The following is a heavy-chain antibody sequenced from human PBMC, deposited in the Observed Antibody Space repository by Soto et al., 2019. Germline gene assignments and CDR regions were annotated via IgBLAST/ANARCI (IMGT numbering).Heavy chain of an antibody. J-gene: IGHJ6*02. CDR3: ARGGGYCSSTSCFDYYYYGMDV. CDR1: GGSIISYY. Sequence: SATLSLTCTVSGGSIISYYWSWIGQPAGKGLEWIGRIYTSGSTNYNPSLKSRVTMSVDTSKNQFSLKLSSVTAADTAVYYCARGGGYCSSTSCFDYYYYGMDVWGQGTTVT. CDR2: IYTSGST. D-gene: IGHD2-2*01. V-gene: IGHV4-4*07.